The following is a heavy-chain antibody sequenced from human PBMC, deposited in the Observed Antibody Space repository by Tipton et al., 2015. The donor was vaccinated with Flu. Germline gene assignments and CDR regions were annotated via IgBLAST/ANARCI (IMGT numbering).Heavy chain of an antibody. D-gene: IGHD6-19*01. V-gene: IGHV4-38-2*01. CDR2: IYHSGST. CDR3: ARIGSSSGWGDWIDS. J-gene: IGHJ5*01. Sequence: TLSLTCAVSGYSISSGYYWGWIRQPPGKGLEWIGSIYHSGSTYYNPSLKSRVTISVDTSKNQFSLKLSSVTAADTAVYYCARIGSSSGWGDWIDSWGQGALVIVSS. CDR1: GYSISSGYY.